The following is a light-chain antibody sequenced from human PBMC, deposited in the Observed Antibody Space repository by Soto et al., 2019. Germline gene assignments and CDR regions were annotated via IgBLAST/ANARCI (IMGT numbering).Light chain of an antibody. J-gene: IGKJ1*01. CDR1: QSVSSSF. Sequence: EIVLTQSPGTLSLSPGERATLSCRASQSVSSSFLAGYQQKPGQAPRLLIYGASIRATGIPDRFSGSGSGTDFNLTISRVEPEDFAGYYCQQYGSSPWTFGQGTKVEIK. CDR3: QQYGSSPWT. CDR2: GAS. V-gene: IGKV3-20*01.